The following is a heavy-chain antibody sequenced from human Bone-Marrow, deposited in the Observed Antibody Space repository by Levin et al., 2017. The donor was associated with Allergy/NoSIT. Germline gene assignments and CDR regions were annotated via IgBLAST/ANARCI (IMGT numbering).Heavy chain of an antibody. D-gene: IGHD3-16*01. Sequence: ETLSLTCAASGFTFSIYWMTWVRQAPGKGLEWVANIKQDGREKYYVDSVKGRFTISRDNAKNSLYLQMNSLRVEDTAVYYCAKDLGEGWGQGTLVTVSS. CDR3: AKDLGEG. V-gene: IGHV3-7*01. CDR1: GFTFSIYW. CDR2: IKQDGREK. J-gene: IGHJ4*02.